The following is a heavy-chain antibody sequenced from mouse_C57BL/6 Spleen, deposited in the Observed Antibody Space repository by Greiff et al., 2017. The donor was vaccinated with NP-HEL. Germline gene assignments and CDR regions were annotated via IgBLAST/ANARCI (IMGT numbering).Heavy chain of an antibody. CDR1: GYAFSSSW. CDR2: IYPGDGDT. J-gene: IGHJ4*01. CDR3: ARDYGSSHYYAMDY. V-gene: IGHV1-82*01. Sequence: QVQLQQSGPELVKPGASVKISCKASGYAFSSSWMNWVKQRPGKGLEWIGRIYPGDGDTNYNGKFKGKATLTADKSSSTAYMQLSSLTSEDSAVYFCARDYGSSHYYAMDYWGQGTSVTVSS. D-gene: IGHD1-1*01.